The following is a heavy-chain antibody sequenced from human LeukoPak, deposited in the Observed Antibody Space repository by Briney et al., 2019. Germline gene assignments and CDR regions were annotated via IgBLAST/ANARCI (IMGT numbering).Heavy chain of an antibody. V-gene: IGHV1-69*05. D-gene: IGHD3-3*01. CDR3: ARGGDFWSGPPGDYYYYYMDV. CDR1: GGTFSSYA. Sequence: GASVTVSCTASGGTFSSYAISWVRQAPGQGLEWMGGIIPIFGTANYAQKFQGRVTITTDESTSTAYMELSSLRSEDTAVYYCARGGDFWSGPPGDYYYYYMDVWGKGTTVTVSS. J-gene: IGHJ6*03. CDR2: IIPIFGTA.